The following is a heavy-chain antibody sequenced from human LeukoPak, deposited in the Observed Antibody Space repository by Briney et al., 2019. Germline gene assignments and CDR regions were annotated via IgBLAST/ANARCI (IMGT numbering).Heavy chain of an antibody. D-gene: IGHD2-15*01. Sequence: ASVKVSCKASGGTFSSYAISWVRQAPGQGLKWMGGIIPIFGTANYAQKFQGRVTITADESTSTAYMELSSLRSEDTAVYYCARDRLTVVAATPEGAFDIWGQGTMVTVSS. CDR3: ARDRLTVVAATPEGAFDI. V-gene: IGHV1-69*13. CDR1: GGTFSSYA. J-gene: IGHJ3*02. CDR2: IIPIFGTA.